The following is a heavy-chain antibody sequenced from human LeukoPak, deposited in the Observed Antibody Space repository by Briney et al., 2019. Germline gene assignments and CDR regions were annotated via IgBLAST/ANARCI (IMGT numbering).Heavy chain of an antibody. CDR3: ARGGPYGSGSDAFDI. V-gene: IGHV1-18*01. CDR2: ISANNGNT. CDR1: GYTFSTYG. D-gene: IGHD3-10*01. J-gene: IGHJ3*02. Sequence: ASVKVSCTASGYTFSTYGISWVRQAPGQGLEWKGWISANNGNTNYAQKFQDRVTMTTDTMTTDSMTTDTSTRTAYMELRSLSSDDTAVYYCARGGPYGSGSDAFDIWGQGTMVTVSS.